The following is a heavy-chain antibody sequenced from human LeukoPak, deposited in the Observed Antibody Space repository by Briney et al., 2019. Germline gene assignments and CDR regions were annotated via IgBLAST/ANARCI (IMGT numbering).Heavy chain of an antibody. J-gene: IGHJ4*02. V-gene: IGHV3-23*01. CDR1: GFTFSNYA. CDR2: ISGSGGRT. CDR3: ANEGINLYSDY. D-gene: IGHD1-1*01. Sequence: HPGGSLRLSCAASGFTFSNYAMSWVRQAPGKGLEWVSAISGSGGRTYYADSVKGRFTISRDNSKNRLYLQMNSLRAEDTAVYFCANEGINLYSDYWGQGTLVTVSS.